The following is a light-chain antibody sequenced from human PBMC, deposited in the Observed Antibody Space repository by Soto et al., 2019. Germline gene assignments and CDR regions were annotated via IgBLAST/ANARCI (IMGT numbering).Light chain of an antibody. CDR1: QSVSSY. Sequence: EIVFTQSPSTLSLSPGERATLSCRASQSVSSYLAWYQQKPGQAPRLLIYDASNRATGIPARFSGSGSGTDFTLTLSSLEPEDFAVYYCQQRSNWPPWTFGQGTKVDIK. CDR3: QQRSNWPPWT. V-gene: IGKV3-11*01. CDR2: DAS. J-gene: IGKJ1*01.